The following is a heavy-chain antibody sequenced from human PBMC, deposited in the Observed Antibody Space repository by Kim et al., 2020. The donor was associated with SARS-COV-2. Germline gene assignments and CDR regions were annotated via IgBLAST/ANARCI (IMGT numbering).Heavy chain of an antibody. CDR2: IKQDGSEK. J-gene: IGHJ4*02. V-gene: IGHV3-7*03. Sequence: GGSLRLSCAASGFTFSSYWMSWVRQAPGKGLEWVANIKQDGSEKYYVDSVKGRFTISRDNAKNSLYLQMNSLRAEDTAVYYCARDQYYYDSSGLDFDYWGQGTLVTVSS. CDR1: GFTFSSYW. D-gene: IGHD3-22*01. CDR3: ARDQYYYDSSGLDFDY.